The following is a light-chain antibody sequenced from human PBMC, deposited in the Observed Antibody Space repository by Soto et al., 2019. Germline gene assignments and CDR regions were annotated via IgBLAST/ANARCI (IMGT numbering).Light chain of an antibody. CDR2: VAS. Sequence: EIVLTQSPGTLSLSPGERATLSCRASQSVSSNYLALYQQKPCQAPRLLIYVASSRATGIPDRFSGSGYGTQLALTMRRLEPEDFAVYWCQQYGGSPGTFGRATKEDIK. CDR3: QQYGGSPGT. J-gene: IGKJ1*01. V-gene: IGKV3-20*01. CDR1: QSVSSNY.